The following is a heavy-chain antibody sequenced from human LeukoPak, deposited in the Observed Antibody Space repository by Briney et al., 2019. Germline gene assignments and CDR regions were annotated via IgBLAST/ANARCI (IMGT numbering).Heavy chain of an antibody. V-gene: IGHV3-7*05. CDR2: IKQDGSET. Sequence: GGSLRLSCTATGFTFSNYWMSWVRQTPEKGVEWVAHIKQDGSETVYVDSVKGRFTISRDNAQSSLYLQMNSLRAEDTAVYYCARDPYSSSWSYGMDVWGQGTAVTVSS. CDR1: GFTFSNYW. CDR3: ARDPYSSSWSYGMDV. J-gene: IGHJ6*02. D-gene: IGHD6-13*01.